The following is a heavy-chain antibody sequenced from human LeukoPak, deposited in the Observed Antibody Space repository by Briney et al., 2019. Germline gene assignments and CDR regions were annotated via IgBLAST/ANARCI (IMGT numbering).Heavy chain of an antibody. CDR3: ARGQWVYGGNSWFDY. CDR1: GYTFTSYY. Sequence: ASVKVSCKASGYTFTSYYMHWVRQAPGQGLEWMGIINPSGGSTSYAQKFQGRVTMTRDTSTSTVYMELSSLRSEDTAVYNCARGQWVYGGNSWFDYWGQGTLVTVSS. D-gene: IGHD4-23*01. J-gene: IGHJ4*02. CDR2: INPSGGST. V-gene: IGHV1-46*01.